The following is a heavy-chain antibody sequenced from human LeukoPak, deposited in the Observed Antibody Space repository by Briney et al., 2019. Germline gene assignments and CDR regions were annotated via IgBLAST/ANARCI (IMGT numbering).Heavy chain of an antibody. J-gene: IGHJ4*02. CDR2: LYGGATT. Sequence: PGGSLRLSCAASGFSVSSSYMSWVRQAPGKGLEWVSVLYGGATTHYADSVKGRFTISRDNSKNTLYLQMNSLRVEDTAVYYCARGVVIANDYWGQGTLVTASS. V-gene: IGHV3-53*01. CDR1: GFSVSSSY. D-gene: IGHD2-21*01. CDR3: ARGVVIANDY.